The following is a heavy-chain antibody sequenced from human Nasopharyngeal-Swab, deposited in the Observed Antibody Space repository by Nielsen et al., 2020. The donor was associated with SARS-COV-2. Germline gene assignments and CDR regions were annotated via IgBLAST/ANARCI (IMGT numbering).Heavy chain of an antibody. V-gene: IGHV5-10-1*01. CDR1: GYSFSNSW. CDR3: ARQYQNYFGSGDYHGAFDI. D-gene: IGHD3-10*01. Sequence: GESLKISCEGSGYSFSNSWISWVRQVPGKGLEWMGKVDPSDSYTDYSPSLRGHVTISVDRSISTAYLQWSSLKASDTAMYYCARQYQNYFGSGDYHGAFDIWGQGTMVTVSS. J-gene: IGHJ3*02. CDR2: VDPSDSYT.